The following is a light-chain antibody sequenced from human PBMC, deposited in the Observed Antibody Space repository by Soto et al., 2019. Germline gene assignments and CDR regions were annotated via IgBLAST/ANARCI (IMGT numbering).Light chain of an antibody. CDR2: DDS. CDR3: QSYDSSLSGYV. V-gene: IGLV1-40*01. J-gene: IGLJ1*01. Sequence: QSVLTQPPSVSGAPGQRVTISCTGSSSNIGAGYDVHWYQQLPGTAPKLLIYDDSNRPSGVPDRFSGSKSGTSASLAITGLQAEDEADYYCQSYDSSLSGYVFGTGTKLTGL. CDR1: SSNIGAGYD.